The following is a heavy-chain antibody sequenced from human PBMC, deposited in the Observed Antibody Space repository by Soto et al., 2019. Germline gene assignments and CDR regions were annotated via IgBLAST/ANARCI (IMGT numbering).Heavy chain of an antibody. CDR2: INPSGGST. D-gene: IGHD2-2*02. CDR3: ARSIPALVGVPAAILGYYYYGMGV. CDR1: GYTFTSYY. V-gene: IGHV1-46*01. J-gene: IGHJ6*02. Sequence: ASVKVSCKASGYTFTSYYMHWVRQAPGQGLEWMGIINPSGGSTSYAQKFQGRVTMTRDTSTSTVYMELSSLRSEDTAVYYCARSIPALVGVPAAILGYYYYGMGVWGQGTTVTVSS.